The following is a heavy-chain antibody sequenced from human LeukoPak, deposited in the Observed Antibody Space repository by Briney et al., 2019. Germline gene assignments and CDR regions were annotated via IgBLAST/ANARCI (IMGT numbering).Heavy chain of an antibody. CDR3: ARDESHWYFDL. Sequence: PSETLSLTCTVSGGSISSGGYYWSWIRQHPGKGLEWIGYIYYSGSTYYNPSLKSRVTISVDTSKNQFSLKLSSVTAADTAVYYCARDESHWYFDLWGRGTLVTVSS. J-gene: IGHJ2*01. CDR2: IYYSGST. CDR1: GGSISSGGYY. V-gene: IGHV4-31*03.